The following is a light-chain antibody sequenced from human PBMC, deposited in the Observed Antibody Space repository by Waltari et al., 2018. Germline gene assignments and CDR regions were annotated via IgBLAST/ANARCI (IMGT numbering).Light chain of an antibody. V-gene: IGLV2-14*03. J-gene: IGLJ1*01. CDR2: DVS. Sequence: QSALTQPASVSGSPGQSITISCTGTSSDVGRTNFVSWFQQHPGTAPKLVIHDVSDRPSGVSSRFSGSKSGNTASLTISGLQAEDEADYYCFSYTSFNTRVFGTGTKVTVL. CDR3: FSYTSFNTRV. CDR1: SSDVGRTNF.